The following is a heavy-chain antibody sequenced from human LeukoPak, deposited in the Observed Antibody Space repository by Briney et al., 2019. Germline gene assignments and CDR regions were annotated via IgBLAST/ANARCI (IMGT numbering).Heavy chain of an antibody. CDR1: GYTFTIYY. CDR2: INPSGGST. J-gene: IGHJ4*02. CDR3: ARAGLGDAFDY. V-gene: IGHV1-46*01. Sequence: GASVKVSFKASGYTFTIYYMHWVRQAPGQGLEWMGIINPSGGSTSYAQKFQGRVTMTRDMSTSTVYMELSSLRSEDTAVYYCARAGLGDAFDYWGQGTLVTVSS. D-gene: IGHD4-17*01.